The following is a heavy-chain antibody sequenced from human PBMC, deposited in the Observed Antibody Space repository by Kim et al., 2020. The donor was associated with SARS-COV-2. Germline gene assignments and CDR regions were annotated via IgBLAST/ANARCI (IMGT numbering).Heavy chain of an antibody. D-gene: IGHD6-6*01. J-gene: IGHJ4*02. CDR3: ARSTREYSSSWYYFDY. CDR1: GFTFSSYS. Sequence: GGSLRLSCAASGFTFSSYSMNWVRQAPGKGLEWVSSISSSSSYIYYADSVKGRFTISRDNAKNSLYLQMNSLRAEDTAVYYCARSTREYSSSWYYFDYWGQGTLVTVSS. CDR2: ISSSSSYI. V-gene: IGHV3-21*01.